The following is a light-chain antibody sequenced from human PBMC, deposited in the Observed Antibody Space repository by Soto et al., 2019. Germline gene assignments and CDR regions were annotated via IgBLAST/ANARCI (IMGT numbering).Light chain of an antibody. CDR1: QTISSW. CDR2: KAS. CDR3: QHYNSYSEA. Sequence: DGQITRSPSTLGXALGXXGTXXLRASQTISSWLAWYQQKPGKAPKLLIYKASTLKSGVPSRFSGSGSGTEFTLTISSLQPDDFATYYCQHYNSYSEAFGQGTKVDIK. J-gene: IGKJ1*01. V-gene: IGKV1-5*03.